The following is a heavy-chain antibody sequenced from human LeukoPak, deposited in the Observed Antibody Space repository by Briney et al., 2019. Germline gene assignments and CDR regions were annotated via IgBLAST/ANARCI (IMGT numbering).Heavy chain of an antibody. CDR3: SRDYYLGIVDQ. CDR1: GFTFSNHW. D-gene: IGHD7-27*01. J-gene: IGHJ5*02. Sequence: GGSLRLSCEASGFTFSNHWMHWVRQAPGKGLVWVSVISKDGSTSVYADSVRGRLTISRDNAKNTLYLQMNSLRVEDTAVYYCSRDYYLGIVDQWGQGTRVTVSS. V-gene: IGHV3-74*01. CDR2: ISKDGSTS.